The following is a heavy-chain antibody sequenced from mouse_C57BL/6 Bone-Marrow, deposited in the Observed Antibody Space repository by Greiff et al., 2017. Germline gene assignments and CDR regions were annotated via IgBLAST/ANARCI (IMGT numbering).Heavy chain of an antibody. CDR3: ARSYGSSYVDWYFDV. CDR1: GFNFKNTY. Sequence: VHVKQSVAELVRPGASVKLSCTASGFNFKNTYMHWVKQRPEQGLEWIGRIDPANGNTKYAPKFQGKATITADTSSNTAYLQLSSLTSEDTAIYYCARSYGSSYVDWYFDVWGTGTTVTVSS. D-gene: IGHD1-1*01. V-gene: IGHV14-3*01. J-gene: IGHJ1*03. CDR2: IDPANGNT.